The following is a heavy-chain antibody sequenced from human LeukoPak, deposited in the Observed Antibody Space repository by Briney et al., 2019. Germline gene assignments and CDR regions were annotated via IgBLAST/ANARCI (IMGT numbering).Heavy chain of an antibody. CDR3: ARVPYDSSGYHFDY. Sequence: SQTLSLTCAVSGGCISSGGYSWSWIRQPPGKGLEWIGYIYHSGSTYYNPSLKSRVTISVDRSKNQFSLKLSSVTAADTAVYYCARVPYDSSGYHFDYWGQGTLVTVSS. V-gene: IGHV4-30-2*01. CDR2: IYHSGST. CDR1: GGCISSGGYS. J-gene: IGHJ4*02. D-gene: IGHD3-22*01.